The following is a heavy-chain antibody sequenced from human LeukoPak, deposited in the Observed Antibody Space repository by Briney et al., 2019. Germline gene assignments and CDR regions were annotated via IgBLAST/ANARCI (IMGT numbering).Heavy chain of an antibody. J-gene: IGHJ4*02. CDR2: ISGSGGST. V-gene: IGHV3-23*01. CDR1: GFTFSSYG. Sequence: GGSLRLSCAASGFTFSSYGMSWVRQAPGKGLEWVSAISGSGGSTYYADSVKGRFTISRDNSKNTLYLQMNSLRAEDTAVYYCAKDPYCSGGSCYSFQDYWGQGTLVTVSS. D-gene: IGHD2-15*01. CDR3: AKDPYCSGGSCYSFQDY.